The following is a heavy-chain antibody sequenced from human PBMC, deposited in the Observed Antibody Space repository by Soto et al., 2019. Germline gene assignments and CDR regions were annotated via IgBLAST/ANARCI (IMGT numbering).Heavy chain of an antibody. CDR2: ISGSGGST. CDR3: AKDLGSGSYQGVYYYGMDV. Sequence: EVQLLESGGGLVQPGGSLRLSCAASGFTFSSYAMSWVRQAPGKGLEWVSAISGSGGSTYYADSVKGRFTISRDNSKNTLYLQMNSLRSEDTAVYYCAKDLGSGSYQGVYYYGMDVWGQGTTVTVSS. J-gene: IGHJ6*02. V-gene: IGHV3-23*01. D-gene: IGHD1-26*01. CDR1: GFTFSSYA.